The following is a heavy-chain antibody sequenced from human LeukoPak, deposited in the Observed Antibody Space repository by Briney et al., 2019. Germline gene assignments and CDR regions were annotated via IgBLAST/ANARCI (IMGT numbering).Heavy chain of an antibody. CDR1: GYSFISYD. J-gene: IGHJ6*02. CDR3: AREGLPYAMDV. V-gene: IGHV1-8*01. Sequence: ASVKVSCKASGYSFISYDINWVRQAAGQGLEWMGWMNPISGRTGYAQTFQGRVTMTRDTSLNTAYMELSSLKSEDTAIYYCAREGLPYAMDVWGQGTTVTVSS. CDR2: MNPISGRT. D-gene: IGHD2-15*01.